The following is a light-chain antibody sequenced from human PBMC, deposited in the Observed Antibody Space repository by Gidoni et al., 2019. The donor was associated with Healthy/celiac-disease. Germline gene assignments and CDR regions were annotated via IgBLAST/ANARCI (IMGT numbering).Light chain of an antibody. CDR3: QQSYSTLLFT. CDR2: AAS. CDR1: QSISSY. J-gene: IGKJ3*01. Sequence: DIQITQSPSSLSASVGDRVTITCRASQSISSYLNWDQQKPGKAPKLLIYAASSLQSGVPSMFSGSGSGTDFTLTISSLQPEDFATYYCQQSYSTLLFTFGPGTKVDIK. V-gene: IGKV1-39*01.